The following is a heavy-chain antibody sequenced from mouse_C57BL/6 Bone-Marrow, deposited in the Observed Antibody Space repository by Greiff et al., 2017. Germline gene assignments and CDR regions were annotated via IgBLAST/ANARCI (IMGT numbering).Heavy chain of an antibody. D-gene: IGHD2-14*01. Sequence: QVQLQQPGAELVKPGASVKMSCKASGYTFTSYWITWVKQRPGQGLEWIGDIYPGSGSTNYNEKFTSKATLNVDTSSSTAYMQLSSLTSEDSAVYYCAKGEYDLAWFAYWGQGTLVTVSA. V-gene: IGHV1-55*01. CDR3: AKGEYDLAWFAY. CDR1: GYTFTSYW. J-gene: IGHJ3*01. CDR2: IYPGSGST.